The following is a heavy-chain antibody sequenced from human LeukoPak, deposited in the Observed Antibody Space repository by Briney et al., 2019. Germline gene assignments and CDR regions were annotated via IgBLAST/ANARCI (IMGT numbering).Heavy chain of an antibody. CDR3: ARKKDGSGWIFDY. Sequence: PGESLKISCETSGYSFYNYWIGWVRQLSGKGLEWMGIINPSNSETRYTPSSQGQVTISADKSISTAYLQWSSLKASDTAMYYCARKKDGSGWIFDYWGQGTLVTVSS. V-gene: IGHV5-51*01. J-gene: IGHJ4*02. CDR2: INPSNSET. CDR1: GYSFYNYW. D-gene: IGHD6-19*01.